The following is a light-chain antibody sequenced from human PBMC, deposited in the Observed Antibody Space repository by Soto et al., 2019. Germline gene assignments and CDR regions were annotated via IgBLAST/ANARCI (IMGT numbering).Light chain of an antibody. V-gene: IGKV1-5*01. CDR2: DAS. J-gene: IGKJ1*01. CDR3: QQYNAN. Sequence: DIQMTQSPSTLSASVGDSVTITCRASQSISSWLAWYQSKPGKAPKLLIYDASTLKSGVPSRFSGSGSGTEFTLTISSLQPDDFATYYCQQYNANFGQGTKVDIK. CDR1: QSISSW.